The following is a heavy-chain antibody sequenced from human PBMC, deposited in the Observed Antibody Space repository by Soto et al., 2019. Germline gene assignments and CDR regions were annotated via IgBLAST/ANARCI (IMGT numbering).Heavy chain of an antibody. CDR1: GGSLSGYY. CDR3: ARRGYSYGSTYNWFDP. J-gene: IGHJ5*02. CDR2: INHSGST. Sequence: PSETLSLTCAVYGGSLSGYYWSWIRQPPGKGLEWIGEINHSGSTNYNPSLKSRVTISVDTSKNQFSLKLSSVTAADTAVYYCARRGYSYGSTYNWFDPWGQGTLVTVSS. D-gene: IGHD5-18*01. V-gene: IGHV4-34*01.